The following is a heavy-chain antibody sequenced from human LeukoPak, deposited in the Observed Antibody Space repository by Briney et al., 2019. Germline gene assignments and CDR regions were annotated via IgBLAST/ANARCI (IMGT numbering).Heavy chain of an antibody. CDR2: IYYSGST. CDR3: ATRDRSGGTLDI. CDR1: GGSISSGDYY. D-gene: IGHD2-15*01. Sequence: SETLSFTCTVSGGSISSGDYYWSWIRQPPGKGLEWIGYIYYSGSTYYNPSLKSRVTISVDTSKNQFSLKLSSVTAADTAVYYCATRDRSGGTLDIWGQGTMVTVSS. J-gene: IGHJ3*02. V-gene: IGHV4-30-4*01.